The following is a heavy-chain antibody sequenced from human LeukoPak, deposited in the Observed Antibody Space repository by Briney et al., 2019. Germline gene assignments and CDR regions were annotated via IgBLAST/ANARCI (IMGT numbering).Heavy chain of an antibody. Sequence: GGSLRLSCAASGFTFDDYAMHWVRQAPGKGLEWVSGISWNSGSIGYADSVKGRFTISRDNAKNSLYLQMSSLRADDTAVYYCARVVGLTGYSSNWYSGYYYYMDVWGKGTTVTVSS. CDR3: ARVVGLTGYSSNWYSGYYYYMDV. V-gene: IGHV3-9*01. CDR1: GFTFDDYA. D-gene: IGHD6-13*01. J-gene: IGHJ6*03. CDR2: ISWNSGSI.